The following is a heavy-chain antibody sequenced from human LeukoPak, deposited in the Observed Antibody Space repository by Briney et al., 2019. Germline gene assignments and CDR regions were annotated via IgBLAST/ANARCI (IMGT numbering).Heavy chain of an antibody. D-gene: IGHD5-18*01. J-gene: IGHJ6*02. CDR2: IIPILGIA. Sequence: GASVKVSCKASGGTFSSYTISWVRQAPGQGLEWMGRIIPILGIANYAQKSQGRVTITADKSTSTAYMELSSLRSEDTAVYYCASGGGYSYGYIYYYYGMDVWGQGTTVTVSS. CDR1: GGTFSSYT. CDR3: ASGGGYSYGYIYYYYGMDV. V-gene: IGHV1-69*02.